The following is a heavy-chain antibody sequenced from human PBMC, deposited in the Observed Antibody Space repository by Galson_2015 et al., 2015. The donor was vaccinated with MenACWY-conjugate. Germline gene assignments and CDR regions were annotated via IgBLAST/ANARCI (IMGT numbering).Heavy chain of an antibody. D-gene: IGHD1-1*01. V-gene: IGHV3-74*01. CDR3: ARDNNWSFDS. CDR2: IKADGSFS. J-gene: IGHJ4*02. Sequence: SLRLSCAVSGFTFNNYWMHWVRQPPGKGLEWISYIKADGSFSNYADSVKGRFTISTDNAKNMVYLQMDDLGDEDTAVYFCARDNNWSFDSWGQGTLVTVSS. CDR1: GFTFNNYW.